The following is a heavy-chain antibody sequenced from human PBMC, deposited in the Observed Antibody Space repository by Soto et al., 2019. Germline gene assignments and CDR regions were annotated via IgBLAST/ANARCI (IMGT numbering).Heavy chain of an antibody. CDR3: ARYLPHPHDAFDI. J-gene: IGHJ3*02. Sequence: ALVKVSCKASGYTFTGYYIHWGRQAPGQGLEWMGWINSNTGVTSYAQKFQGRVTMTRDTSISTAYVGLSRLTSDDSAVYYCARYLPHPHDAFDIWGQGTMVTVSS. CDR2: INSNTGVT. CDR1: GYTFTGYY. V-gene: IGHV1-2*02.